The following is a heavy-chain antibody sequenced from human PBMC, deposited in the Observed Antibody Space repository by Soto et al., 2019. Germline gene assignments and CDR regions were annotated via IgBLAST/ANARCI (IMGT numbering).Heavy chain of an antibody. CDR2: IYYSGST. Sequence: PSETLSLTCTVSGGSISSSRYYWGWIRQPPGKGLEWIGSIYYSGSTYYNASLKSRVTISVDTSKNQFPLKLSSVTAADTAVYYCATKTGGGWEDGMDVWGQGTTVTVSS. CDR3: ATKTGGGWEDGMDV. CDR1: GGSISSSRYY. D-gene: IGHD6-19*01. V-gene: IGHV4-39*01. J-gene: IGHJ6*02.